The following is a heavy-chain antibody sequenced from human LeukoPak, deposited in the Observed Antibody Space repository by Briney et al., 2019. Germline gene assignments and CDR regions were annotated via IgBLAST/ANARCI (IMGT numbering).Heavy chain of an antibody. V-gene: IGHV4-4*07. CDR2: IYTSGST. Sequence: PSETLSLTCTVSGGSISSYYWSWLRQPAGKGLEWIGRIYTSGSTNYNPSLKSRVTMSVDTSKNQFSLKLSSVTAADTAVCYCARDEYYDFWSGQKGGFDYWGQGTLVTVSS. D-gene: IGHD3-3*01. J-gene: IGHJ4*02. CDR3: ARDEYYDFWSGQKGGFDY. CDR1: GGSISSYY.